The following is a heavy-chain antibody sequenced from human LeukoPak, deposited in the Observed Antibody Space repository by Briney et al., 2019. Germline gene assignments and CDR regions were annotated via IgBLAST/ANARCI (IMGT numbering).Heavy chain of an antibody. Sequence: GALRLSCAASGFTFSSYAMSWVRQAPGKGLEWVSTISGSGGNTYYADSVKGRFTISRDNAKNSLYLQMNSLRAEDTALYYCARLASGYSYGSDYWGQGTLVTVSS. CDR2: ISGSGGNT. CDR3: ARLASGYSYGSDY. J-gene: IGHJ4*02. V-gene: IGHV3-23*01. D-gene: IGHD5-18*01. CDR1: GFTFSSYA.